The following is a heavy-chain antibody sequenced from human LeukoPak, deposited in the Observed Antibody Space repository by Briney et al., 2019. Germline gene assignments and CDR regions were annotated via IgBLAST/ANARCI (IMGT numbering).Heavy chain of an antibody. CDR3: ARAYYYDSGSYYGHFDY. CDR2: MSDSGSRT. J-gene: IGHJ4*02. V-gene: IGHV3-23*01. Sequence: PGGSLRLSCAASGFSFSSYAMSWVRQAPGKGLEWVSAMSDSGSRTYYADSVKGRFTISRDNSKSTLYLQMNSLRAEDTALYYCARAYYYDSGSYYGHFDYWGRGTLVTVSS. D-gene: IGHD3-10*01. CDR1: GFSFSSYA.